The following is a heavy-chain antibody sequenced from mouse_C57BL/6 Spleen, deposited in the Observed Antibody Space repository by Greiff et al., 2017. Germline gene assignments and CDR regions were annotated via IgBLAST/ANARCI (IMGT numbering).Heavy chain of an antibody. CDR3: ARSLYGSSQAWFAY. CDR2: IDPSDSYT. V-gene: IGHV1-50*01. D-gene: IGHD1-1*01. CDR1: GYTFTSYW. Sequence: QVQLQQPGAELVKPGASVKLSCKASGYTFTSYWMQWVKQRPGQGLEWIGEIDPSDSYTNYNQKFKGKATLTVDTSSSTAYMQLSSLQSEDSAVYYCARSLYGSSQAWFAYWGQGTLVTVSA. J-gene: IGHJ3*01.